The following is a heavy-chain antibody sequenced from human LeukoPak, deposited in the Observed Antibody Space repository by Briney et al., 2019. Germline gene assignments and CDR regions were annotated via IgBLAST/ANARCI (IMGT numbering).Heavy chain of an antibody. Sequence: GGSLRLSCVASGFTFSSYAMHWVRQAPGKGLEWVAVIWFDGSNKFYADSVKGRFTISRDNSKNTLYLQMNSLRAEDTAVYYCASSAGALIDCWGQGTLVIVSS. CDR2: IWFDGSNK. J-gene: IGHJ4*02. CDR1: GFTFSSYA. V-gene: IGHV3-33*08. CDR3: ASSAGALIDC. D-gene: IGHD6-19*01.